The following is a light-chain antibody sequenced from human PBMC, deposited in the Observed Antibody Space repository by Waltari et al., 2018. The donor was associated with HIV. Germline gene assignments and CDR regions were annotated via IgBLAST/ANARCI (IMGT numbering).Light chain of an antibody. CDR3: WSYAGSYTSV. Sequence: QSALTQPRSVSASPGQSVTISCTGTNSDVGGYDYVSCYQHHPGKAPKLLIYDVSKRPSRVPDRFSASKSGNTASLTISGLQAEDEADYYCWSYAGSYTSVFGTGTQVTVL. CDR1: NSDVGGYDY. V-gene: IGLV2-11*01. CDR2: DVS. J-gene: IGLJ1*01.